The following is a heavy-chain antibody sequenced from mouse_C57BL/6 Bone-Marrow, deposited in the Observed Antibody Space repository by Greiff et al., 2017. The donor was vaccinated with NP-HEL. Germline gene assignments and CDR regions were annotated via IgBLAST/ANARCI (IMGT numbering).Heavy chain of an antibody. CDR1: GFTFSSYG. V-gene: IGHV5-6*01. CDR3: ARRVVTTYYFDY. D-gene: IGHD2-2*01. CDR2: ISSGGSYT. Sequence: EVQLVESGGDLVKPGGSLKLSCAASGFTFSSYGMSWVRQTPDKRLEWVATISSGGSYTYYPDSVKGRFTISRDNAKNTLYLQMSSLKSEDTAMYYCARRVVTTYYFDYWGQGTTLTVSS. J-gene: IGHJ2*01.